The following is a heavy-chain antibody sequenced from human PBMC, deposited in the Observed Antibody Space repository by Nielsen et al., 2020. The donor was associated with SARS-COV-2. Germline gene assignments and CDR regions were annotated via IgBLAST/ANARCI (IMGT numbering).Heavy chain of an antibody. J-gene: IGHJ4*02. CDR3: ASAGGGLLLWFGELSE. Sequence: ASVKVSCKASGYTFTSSGISWVRQAPEQGLEWMGWISAYSGNTNYSQKFQGRVTMTRDTSTSTVYMELSSLRSEDTAVYYCASAGGGLLLWFGELSEWGQGTLVTVSS. V-gene: IGHV1-18*01. CDR2: ISAYSGNT. D-gene: IGHD3-10*01. CDR1: GYTFTSSG.